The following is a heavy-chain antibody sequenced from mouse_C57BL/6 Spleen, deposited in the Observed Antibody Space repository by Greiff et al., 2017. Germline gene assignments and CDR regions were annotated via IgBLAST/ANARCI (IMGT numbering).Heavy chain of an antibody. CDR2: INPNNGGT. Sequence: DVKLQESGPELVKPGASVKIPCKASGYTFTDYNMDWVKQSHGKSLAWIGDINPNNGGTIYNQKFKGKATLTVDKSSSTAYMELRSLTSEDTAVYYCARKYDGYYVGFDYWGQVTTLTVGS. J-gene: IGHJ2*01. V-gene: IGHV1-18*01. CDR1: GYTFTDYN. CDR3: ARKYDGYYVGFDY. D-gene: IGHD2-3*01.